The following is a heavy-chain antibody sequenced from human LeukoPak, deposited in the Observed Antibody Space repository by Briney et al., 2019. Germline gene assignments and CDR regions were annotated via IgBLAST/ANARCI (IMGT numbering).Heavy chain of an antibody. D-gene: IGHD5-12*01. CDR1: GFTFSSYA. V-gene: IGHV3-23*01. J-gene: IGHJ4*02. CDR3: ARGNNVDIVATGPLMRSFPFTYFDY. CDR2: ISGSGGST. Sequence: GGSLRLSCAASGFTFSSYAMSWVRQAPGKGLEWVSAISGSGGSTYYADSVKGRFTISRDNSKNTLYLQMNSLRAEDTAVYYCARGNNVDIVATGPLMRSFPFTYFDYWGQGTLVTVSS.